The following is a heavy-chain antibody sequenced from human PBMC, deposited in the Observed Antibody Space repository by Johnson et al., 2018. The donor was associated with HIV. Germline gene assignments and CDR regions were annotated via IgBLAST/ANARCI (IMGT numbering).Heavy chain of an antibody. J-gene: IGHJ3*02. D-gene: IGHD2-21*02. V-gene: IGHV3-11*04. CDR1: GFTFSDYY. Sequence: QVQLVESGGGLVKPGGSLRLSCAASGFTFSDYYMSWIRQAPGKGLEWVSHISSRSGPISYSASVKGRFTISRDNAKNSLYLQMNSLRAEDTAVYYCARAPRAFCDGDCYPNAFDIWGQGTMVTVSS. CDR2: ISSRSGPI. CDR3: ARAPRAFCDGDCYPNAFDI.